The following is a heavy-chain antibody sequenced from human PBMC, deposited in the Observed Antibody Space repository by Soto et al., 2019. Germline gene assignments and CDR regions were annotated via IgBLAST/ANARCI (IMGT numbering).Heavy chain of an antibody. V-gene: IGHV1-2*04. D-gene: IGHD3-10*01. CDR2: INPNSGGT. J-gene: IGHJ6*03. CDR3: ARGAPMVPTLYSYYYYMDV. CDR1: GYTFTGYY. Sequence: QVQLVQSGAEVKKPGASVKVSCKASGYTFTGYYMHWVRQAPGQGLEWMGWINPNSGGTNYAQKFQGWVTMTRDTSISTAYMELSRLRSDDTAVYYCARGAPMVPTLYSYYYYMDVWGKGTTVTVSS.